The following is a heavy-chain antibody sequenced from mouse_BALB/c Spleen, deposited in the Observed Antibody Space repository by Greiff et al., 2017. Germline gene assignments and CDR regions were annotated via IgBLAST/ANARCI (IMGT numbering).Heavy chain of an antibody. D-gene: IGHD1-1*01. Sequence: EVKLVESGGGLVKPGGSLKLSCAASGFTFSSYTMSWVRQTPGKRLEWVATISSGGSYTYYPDSVKGRFTISRDTAKNTLYLQMSSLKSEDPAMYKWTRAVGSSSPACLANGGQGTLVTVS. J-gene: IGHJ3*01. V-gene: IGHV5-6-4*01. CDR3: TRAVGSSSPACLAN. CDR1: GFTFSSYT. CDR2: ISSGGSYT.